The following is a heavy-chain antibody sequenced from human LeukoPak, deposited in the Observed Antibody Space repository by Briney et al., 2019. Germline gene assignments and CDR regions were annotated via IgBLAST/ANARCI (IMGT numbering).Heavy chain of an antibody. CDR1: GYRLNELS. D-gene: IGHD5-12*01. V-gene: IGHV1-24*01. J-gene: IGHJ4*02. CDR2: FDPEEGKT. Sequence: ASVKVSCKVSGYRLNELSIHWVRQGPGKGLEWMGGFDPEEGKTIYAQKLQGRVSMTEDTSTDTAFMELRSLRSEDTAVYYCATNTYNDYAIDSWGQGTLITVSS. CDR3: ATNTYNDYAIDS.